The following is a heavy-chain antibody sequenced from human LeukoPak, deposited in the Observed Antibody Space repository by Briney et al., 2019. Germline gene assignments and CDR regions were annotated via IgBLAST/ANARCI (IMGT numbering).Heavy chain of an antibody. V-gene: IGHV5-51*01. CDR1: GYSFTSYW. D-gene: IGHD1-26*01. CDR3: ARLSSGSYYPRDYFDY. CDR2: IYPGDSDT. J-gene: IGHJ4*02. Sequence: GESLKISCRGSGYSFTSYWIGWVRQMPGKGLEWMGIIYPGDSDTRYSPSFQGQVTISADKSISTAYLQWSSLKASDTAMYYCARLSSGSYYPRDYFDYWGQGTLVTVSS.